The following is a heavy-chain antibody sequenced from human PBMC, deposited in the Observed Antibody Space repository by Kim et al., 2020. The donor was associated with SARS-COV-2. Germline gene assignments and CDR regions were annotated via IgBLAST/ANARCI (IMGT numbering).Heavy chain of an antibody. CDR3: ARRLGSSSWLIDY. Sequence: YSPSFQGHVTISADKSISTAYLQWSSLKASDTAMYYCARRLGSSSWLIDYWGQGTLVTVSS. V-gene: IGHV5-10-1*01. J-gene: IGHJ4*02. D-gene: IGHD6-13*01.